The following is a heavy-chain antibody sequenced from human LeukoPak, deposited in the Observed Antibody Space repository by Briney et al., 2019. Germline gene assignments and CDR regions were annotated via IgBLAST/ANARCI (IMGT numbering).Heavy chain of an antibody. CDR2: INHRGST. J-gene: IGHJ4*02. V-gene: IGHV4-34*01. CDR3: AHTPDYGDYGGALRY. CDR1: GGSFSGYY. Sequence: PSETLSLTCAVYGGSFSGYYWSWIRQPPGKGLEWIGEINHRGSTNYNPSLKSRVTISVDTSKNQFSLKLSSVTAADTAVYYCAHTPDYGDYGGALRYWGQGTLVTVSS. D-gene: IGHD4-17*01.